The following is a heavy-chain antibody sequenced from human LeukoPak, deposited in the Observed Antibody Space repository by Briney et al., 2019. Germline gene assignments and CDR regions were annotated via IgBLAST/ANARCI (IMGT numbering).Heavy chain of an antibody. CDR1: GFPFSSYW. CDR2: IKQDGSKK. Sequence: GGSLRLSCVASGFPFSSYWMTWVRQAPGKGLEWVANIKQDGSKKSYVDSVKGRFTTSRDNAKNSPYLQMNSLRAEDTAIYYCTRVGYIDEGIDYWGQGTLVTVSS. CDR3: TRVGYIDEGIDY. D-gene: IGHD5-24*01. V-gene: IGHV3-7*04. J-gene: IGHJ4*02.